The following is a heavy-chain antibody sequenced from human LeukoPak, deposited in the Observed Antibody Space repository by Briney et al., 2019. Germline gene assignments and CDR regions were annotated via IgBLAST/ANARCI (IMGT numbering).Heavy chain of an antibody. CDR3: ARDPVATIFSSYYYYMDV. CDR1: GFTFDSYA. Sequence: GGSLRLSCAASGFTFDSYAMHWVRQAPGKGLEWVAAILHDGSNKYDADSVRGRFAISRDNSKNTLYLEMKSLRPEDTAVYFCARDPVATIFSSYYYYMDVWGKGTTVTVSS. CDR2: ILHDGSNK. D-gene: IGHD5-12*01. V-gene: IGHV3-30*09. J-gene: IGHJ6*03.